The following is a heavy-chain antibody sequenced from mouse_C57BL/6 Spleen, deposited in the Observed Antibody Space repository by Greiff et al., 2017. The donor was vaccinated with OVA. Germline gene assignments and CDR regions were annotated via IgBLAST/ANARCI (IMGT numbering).Heavy chain of an antibody. J-gene: IGHJ2*01. CDR1: GFTFSSYA. CDR3: ARDYYGSSPYFDY. D-gene: IGHD1-1*01. V-gene: IGHV5-4*01. Sequence: EVQVVESGGGLVKPGGSLKLSCAASGFTFSSYAMSLVRQTPEKRLEWVATISDGGSYTYYPDNVKGRFTISRDNAKNNLYLQMSHLKSEDTAMYYCARDYYGSSPYFDYWGQGTTLTVSS. CDR2: ISDGGSYT.